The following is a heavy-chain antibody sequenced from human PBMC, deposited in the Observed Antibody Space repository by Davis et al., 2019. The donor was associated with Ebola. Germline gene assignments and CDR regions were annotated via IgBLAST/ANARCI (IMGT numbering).Heavy chain of an antibody. CDR2: IYYSGST. CDR1: GGSISSYY. CDR3: AREGGYSSDVDAFDI. Sequence: SETLSLTCTVSGGSISSYYWSWIRQPPGKGLEWIGYIYYSGSTYYNPSLKSRVTISVDTSKNQFSLKLSSVTAADTAVYYCAREGGYSSDVDAFDIWGQGTMVTVSS. V-gene: IGHV4-59*12. J-gene: IGHJ3*02. D-gene: IGHD6-19*01.